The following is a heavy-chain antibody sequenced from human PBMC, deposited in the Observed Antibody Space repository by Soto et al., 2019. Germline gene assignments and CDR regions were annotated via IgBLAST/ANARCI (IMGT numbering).Heavy chain of an antibody. Sequence: ASVKVSCKASGYTFTSYDINWVRQATGQVLEGMGWMNPNSGNTGYAQKFQGRVTMTRNTSISTAYMELSSLRSEDTAVYYCARVASQWLVRGNWFDTWGQGTLVTVSS. CDR3: ARVASQWLVRGNWFDT. CDR2: MNPNSGNT. J-gene: IGHJ5*02. D-gene: IGHD6-19*01. V-gene: IGHV1-8*01. CDR1: GYTFTSYD.